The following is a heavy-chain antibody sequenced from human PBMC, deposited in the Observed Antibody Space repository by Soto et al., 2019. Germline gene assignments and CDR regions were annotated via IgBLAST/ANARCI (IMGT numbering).Heavy chain of an antibody. CDR1: GGSISSYY. CDR2: IYSSGST. CDR3: VRLRLSPYYCYGMDV. V-gene: IGHV4-59*01. Sequence: QVQLQESGPGLVKPSETLSLTCTVSGGSISSYYWGWIRRSPGKGLEWIGYIYSSGSTTYNPSLKSRITMSVVTSKNHFSLNLSSVTAADTAVYYCVRLRLSPYYCYGMDVWGQGTTVTVSS. J-gene: IGHJ6*02.